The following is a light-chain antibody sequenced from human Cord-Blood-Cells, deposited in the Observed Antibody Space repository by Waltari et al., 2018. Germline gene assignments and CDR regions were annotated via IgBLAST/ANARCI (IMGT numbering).Light chain of an antibody. CDR1: QGISSW. J-gene: IGKJ5*01. CDR2: AAS. CDR3: QQANSFPIT. V-gene: IGKV1D-12*01. Sequence: DIQMTQSPSSVSASVGDRVTITCRASQGISSWLAWYQQKPGKAPKLLFYAASSLQSGVPSMFSVSGAGTDVTHTVSSLQPEDFATYYCQQANSFPITFGQGTRLEIK.